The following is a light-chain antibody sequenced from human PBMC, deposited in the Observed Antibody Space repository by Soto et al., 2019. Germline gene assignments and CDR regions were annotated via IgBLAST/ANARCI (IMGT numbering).Light chain of an antibody. CDR1: QSVSSSY. CDR2: GAS. CDR3: QQYGSSPLT. V-gene: IGKV3-20*01. Sequence: EIVLTQSPGTLSLSPGERATLSCRASQSVSSSYLAWYQQKPGQAPRLLIYGASNRATGIPPRFSGRGSGTDFTLTISRLEPEDFAVYYCQQYGSSPLTFGGGTKVDIK. J-gene: IGKJ4*01.